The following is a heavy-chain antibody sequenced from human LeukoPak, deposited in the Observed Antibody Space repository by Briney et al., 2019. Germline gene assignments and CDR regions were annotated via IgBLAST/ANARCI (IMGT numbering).Heavy chain of an antibody. V-gene: IGHV1-2*02. J-gene: IGHJ5*02. CDR3: ARDGGLDYYGSGSSQSWFDP. CDR1: AYTFTGYY. D-gene: IGHD3-10*01. Sequence: ASVKVSCKASAYTFTGYYMHWVRQAPGQGLEWMGWINPNSGGTNYAQKFQGRVTMIRDTSTNTAYMELSRLRSDDTAVYYCARDGGLDYYGSGSSQSWFDPWGQGTLVTVSS. CDR2: INPNSGGT.